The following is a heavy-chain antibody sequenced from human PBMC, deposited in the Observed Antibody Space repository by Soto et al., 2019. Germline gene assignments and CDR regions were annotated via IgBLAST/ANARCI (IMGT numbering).Heavy chain of an antibody. CDR1: GGSISSGGYS. V-gene: IGHV4-30-2*01. D-gene: IGHD3-10*01. J-gene: IGHJ4*02. Sequence: SETLSLTCAVSGGSISSGGYSWSWIRQPPGKGLEWIGYIYHSGSTYYNPSLKSRVTISVDRSKNQFSLKLSSVTAADTAVYYCARGDLDGYGSGDEKFDYWGQGTLVTVSS. CDR2: IYHSGST. CDR3: ARGDLDGYGSGDEKFDY.